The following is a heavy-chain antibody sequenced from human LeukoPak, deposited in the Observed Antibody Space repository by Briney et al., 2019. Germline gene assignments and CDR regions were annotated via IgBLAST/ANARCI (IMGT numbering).Heavy chain of an antibody. Sequence: GGSLRLSCAASGFTFINYAMCWVRQAPGKGPEWVSFISGMGDSTYYADSVRGRFTISRDNSKNTLYLQMNSLRADDTAVYYCAKDRPRSFDYWGQGILVTVSS. J-gene: IGHJ4*02. CDR1: GFTFINYA. D-gene: IGHD3-10*01. CDR2: ISGMGDST. V-gene: IGHV3-23*01. CDR3: AKDRPRSFDY.